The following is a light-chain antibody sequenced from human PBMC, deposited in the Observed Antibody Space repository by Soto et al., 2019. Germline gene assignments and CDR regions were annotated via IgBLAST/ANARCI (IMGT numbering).Light chain of an antibody. J-gene: IGLJ2*01. CDR3: SSYTSSSTPSVV. CDR1: SSDVGGYNY. V-gene: IGLV2-14*01. Sequence: QSALTQPASVSGSPGQSITISCTGTSSDVGGYNYVSWYQQHPGKAPKLMIYDVSNRPSGVSNRFSGSKSGNTASLTISGLQPEDEADYYCSSYTSSSTPSVVFGGGTKVTVL. CDR2: DVS.